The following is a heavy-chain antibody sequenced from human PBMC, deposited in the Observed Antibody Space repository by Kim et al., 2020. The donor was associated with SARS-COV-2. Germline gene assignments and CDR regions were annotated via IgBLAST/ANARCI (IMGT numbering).Heavy chain of an antibody. V-gene: IGHV1-46*01. CDR3: ARDPPIYGSGPVGMDV. D-gene: IGHD3-10*01. Sequence: FQGRVTMTRATSTSTVYMELSSLRSEDTAVYYCARDPPIYGSGPVGMDVWGQGTTVTVSS. J-gene: IGHJ6*02.